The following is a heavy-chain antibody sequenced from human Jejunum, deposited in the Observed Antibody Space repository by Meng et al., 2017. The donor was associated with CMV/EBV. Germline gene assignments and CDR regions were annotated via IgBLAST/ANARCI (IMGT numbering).Heavy chain of an antibody. CDR2: ISATGRST. D-gene: IGHD3-22*01. Sequence: EVQVSGVGGRLLWPGGALCISCTDHEFTFIGMSWALQATRNGREWVSAISATGRSTYYADSVKGRFTISRDNSKNTLFLQVSSLRAEDTAIYYCAKDDRGVQSNWGQGTLVTVSS. CDR1: EFTFIG. CDR3: AKDDRGVQSN. V-gene: IGHV3-23*01. J-gene: IGHJ4*02.